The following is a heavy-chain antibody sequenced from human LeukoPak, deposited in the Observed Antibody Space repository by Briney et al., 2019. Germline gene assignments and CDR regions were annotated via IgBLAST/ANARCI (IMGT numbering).Heavy chain of an antibody. CDR3: AKSLTDIVATIRSGADY. Sequence: PGGSLRLSCAASGFTFSSYAMSWVRQAPGKGLEWVSGISGSGGSTSYADSVKGRFTISRDNSKNTPFLRMNSLRVEDTAVYYCAKSLTDIVATIRSGADYWGQGTLVFVSS. V-gene: IGHV3-23*01. CDR2: ISGSGGST. J-gene: IGHJ4*02. CDR1: GFTFSSYA. D-gene: IGHD5-12*01.